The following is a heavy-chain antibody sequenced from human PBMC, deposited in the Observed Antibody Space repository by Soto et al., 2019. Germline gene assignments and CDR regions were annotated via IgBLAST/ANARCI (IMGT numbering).Heavy chain of an antibody. J-gene: IGHJ2*01. Sequence: SVKVSCKASGGTFSSYAISWVRQAPGQGLEWMGGIIPIFGTANYAQKFQGRVTITADESTSTAYMELSSLRSDDTAVYYCARVDTAMVYWYFDLWGRGTLVTVSS. CDR3: ARVDTAMVYWYFDL. V-gene: IGHV1-69*13. CDR2: IIPIFGTA. CDR1: GGTFSSYA. D-gene: IGHD5-18*01.